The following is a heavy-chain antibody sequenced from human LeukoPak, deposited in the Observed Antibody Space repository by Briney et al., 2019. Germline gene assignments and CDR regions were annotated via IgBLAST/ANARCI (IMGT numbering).Heavy chain of an antibody. CDR2: INHSGST. CDR1: GGSFSGYY. D-gene: IGHD3-22*01. J-gene: IGHJ4*02. CDR3: ARVVAYYYDSSGYYYVLYYFDY. Sequence: SETLSLTCAVYGGSFSGYYWSWIRQPPGKGLEWIGEINHSGSTNYNPSLKSRVTISVDTSKNQFSLKLSSVTAADTAVYYCARVVAYYYDSSGYYYVLYYFDYWGQGTLVTVSS. V-gene: IGHV4-34*01.